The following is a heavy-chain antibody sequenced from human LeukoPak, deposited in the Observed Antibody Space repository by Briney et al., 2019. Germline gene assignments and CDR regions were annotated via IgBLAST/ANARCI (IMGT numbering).Heavy chain of an antibody. D-gene: IGHD4-17*01. Sequence: GASVKVSCKASGGTFSSYAISWVRQAPGQGLEWMGGIIPIFGTANYAQKFQGRVTITADESTSTAYMELSSLRSEDTAVYYCVSAYGDYTSDIYYYGMDVWGKGTTVTVSS. CDR2: IIPIFGTA. CDR3: VSAYGDYTSDIYYYGMDV. CDR1: GGTFSSYA. V-gene: IGHV1-69*13. J-gene: IGHJ6*04.